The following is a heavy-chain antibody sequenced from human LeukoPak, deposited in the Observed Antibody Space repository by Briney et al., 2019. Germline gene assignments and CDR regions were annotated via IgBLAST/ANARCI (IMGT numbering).Heavy chain of an antibody. CDR2: RNQGGSDN. Sequence: PGGSLRLSCAASGFLLSSCWMSWVPQAPGKGVEWAGRRNQGGSDNRHDDSVKGRCTISTDNATNSLYLQINSLGAEDTAAYYCATLKDAVTSFDNWGRGTLVTVSS. V-gene: IGHV3-7*01. J-gene: IGHJ4*02. D-gene: IGHD3-10*01. CDR3: ATLKDAVTSFDN. CDR1: GFLLSSCW.